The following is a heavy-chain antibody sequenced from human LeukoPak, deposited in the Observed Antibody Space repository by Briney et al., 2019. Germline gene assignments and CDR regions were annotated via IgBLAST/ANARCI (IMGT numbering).Heavy chain of an antibody. CDR1: GGSFSGYY. V-gene: IGHV4-34*01. D-gene: IGHD1-1*01. CDR2: INHSGST. CDR3: ARERWEAFDI. Sequence: MSSETLSLTCAVYGGSFSGYYWSWIRQPPGKGLEWIGEINHSGSTNYNPSLKSRVTISVDTSKNQFPLKLSSVTAADTAVYYCARERWEAFDIWGQGTMVTVSS. J-gene: IGHJ3*02.